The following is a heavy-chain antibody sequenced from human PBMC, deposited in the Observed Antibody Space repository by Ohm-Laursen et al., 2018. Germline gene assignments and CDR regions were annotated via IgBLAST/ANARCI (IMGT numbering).Heavy chain of an antibody. D-gene: IGHD5-18*01. Sequence: SLRLSCSASGFTFSSYGMHWVRQAPGKGLEWVAVISYDGSNKYYADSVKGRFTISRDNSKNTLYLQMNSLRAEDTAVYYCARVTAMDEYYYYYGMDVWGQGTTVTVSS. J-gene: IGHJ6*02. CDR2: ISYDGSNK. CDR1: GFTFSSYG. CDR3: ARVTAMDEYYYYYGMDV. V-gene: IGHV3-30*03.